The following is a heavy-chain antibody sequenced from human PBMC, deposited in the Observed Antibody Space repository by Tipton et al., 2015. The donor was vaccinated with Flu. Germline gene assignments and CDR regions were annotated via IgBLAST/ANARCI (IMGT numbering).Heavy chain of an antibody. V-gene: IGHV1-69*01. CDR2: IIPLFGTT. J-gene: IGHJ6*03. Sequence: QSGPEVKKPGSSVKVSCKASGGTFSSYPISWVRQAPGQGLEWMGGIIPLFGTTHYTQKFQDRVTIDADDSTSTAYMELSGLRPDDTAVYYCARDRSPGLERLDYYYMDVWGKGTTVIVSS. CDR1: GGTFSSYP. D-gene: IGHD3-10*01. CDR3: ARDRSPGLERLDYYYMDV.